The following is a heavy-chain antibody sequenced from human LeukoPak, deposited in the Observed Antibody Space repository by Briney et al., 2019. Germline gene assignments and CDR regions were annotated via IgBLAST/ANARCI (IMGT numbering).Heavy chain of an antibody. D-gene: IGHD6-13*01. J-gene: IGHJ3*02. CDR2: ISTRGSS. CDR3: ARDLLRGESGSWFEAFDI. CDR1: GGSISSGPYY. Sequence: SSETLSLTCTVSGGSISSGPYYWNWFRQPAGKGLEWIGRISTRGSSNYNPSLKSRLTLSIDMSNNQFSLSLNSVTAADTATYYCARDLLRGESGSWFEAFDIWGQGTMVTVSS. V-gene: IGHV4-61*02.